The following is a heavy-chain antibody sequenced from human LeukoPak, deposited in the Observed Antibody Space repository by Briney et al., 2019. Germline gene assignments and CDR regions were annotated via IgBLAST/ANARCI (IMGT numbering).Heavy chain of an antibody. Sequence: ASVKVSCKASGYTFTSYGISWVRQAPGQGLEWTGWISAYNGNTNYAQKLQGRVTMTTDTSTSTAYMELRSLRSDDTAVYYCAREKVGIVGPYGMDVWGQGTTVTVSS. V-gene: IGHV1-18*01. CDR2: ISAYNGNT. D-gene: IGHD1-26*01. CDR1: GYTFTSYG. J-gene: IGHJ6*02. CDR3: AREKVGIVGPYGMDV.